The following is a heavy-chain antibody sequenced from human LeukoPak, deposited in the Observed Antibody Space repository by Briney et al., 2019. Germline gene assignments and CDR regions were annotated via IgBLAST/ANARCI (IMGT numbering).Heavy chain of an antibody. CDR1: GFTVSGNY. Sequence: GGSLRLSCAVSGFTVSGNYMSWIRQGPGKGLEWVSLIYSDDTTLYADSVKGRFTISRDISKNTLYLQMSSLRAEDTAVYYCAHEYFDYWGQGTLVTVSS. CDR3: AHEYFDY. CDR2: IYSDDTT. V-gene: IGHV3-53*01. J-gene: IGHJ4*01.